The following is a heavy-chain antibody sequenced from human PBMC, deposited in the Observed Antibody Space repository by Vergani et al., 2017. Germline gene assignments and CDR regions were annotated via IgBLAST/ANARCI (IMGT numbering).Heavy chain of an antibody. CDR1: GGPISSGRYY. V-gene: IGHV4-61*02. Sequence: QVQLQESGPGLVKPSQTLSLTCTVSGGPISSGRYYWSWMRPPAGKGVEWIGRIYTSGSTNYNPSRKSRVTMSVDTSKNQFSLKLSSVTAADTAVYCCARGWGGPIALFAYWGQGTLVTVSS. CDR2: IYTSGST. J-gene: IGHJ4*02. D-gene: IGHD6-13*01. CDR3: ARGWGGPIALFAY.